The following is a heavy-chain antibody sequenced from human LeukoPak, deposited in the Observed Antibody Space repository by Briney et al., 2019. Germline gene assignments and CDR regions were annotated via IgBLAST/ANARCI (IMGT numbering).Heavy chain of an antibody. CDR1: GGTFSSYA. CDR3: ARAAYGGNRNYYYYMDV. J-gene: IGHJ6*03. D-gene: IGHD4-23*01. Sequence: ASVKVSCKASGGTFSSYAISWVRQAPGQGLEWMGGIIPIFGTANYAQKLQGRVTITADESTSTAYMELSSLRSEDTAVYYCARAAYGGNRNYYYYMDVWGKGTTVTVSS. CDR2: IIPIFGTA. V-gene: IGHV1-69*13.